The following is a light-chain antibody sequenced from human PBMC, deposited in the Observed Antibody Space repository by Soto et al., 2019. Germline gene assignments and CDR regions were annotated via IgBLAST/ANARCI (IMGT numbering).Light chain of an antibody. Sequence: EIVLTQSPGTLSLSPGGRATLSCRASQSVSRNYVAWYQQKRGQAPRLLIYGASSRATGIPDRFSGSGSGTDFTLTISRLEPEDFSVYYCHQYGTAPLTFGPGTKVDIK. J-gene: IGKJ3*01. CDR3: HQYGTAPLT. V-gene: IGKV3-20*01. CDR1: QSVSRNY. CDR2: GAS.